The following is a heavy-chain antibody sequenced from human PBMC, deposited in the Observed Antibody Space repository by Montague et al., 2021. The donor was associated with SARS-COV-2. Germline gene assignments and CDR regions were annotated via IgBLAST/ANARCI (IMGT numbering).Heavy chain of an antibody. D-gene: IGHD3-10*01. CDR2: INQSGRT. CDR3: ARRGSSVWGVPVSAELDS. V-gene: IGHV4-34*01. CDR1: GGSFSGYY. J-gene: IGHJ4*02. Sequence: SETLSLTCAVYGGSFSGYYWSWIRQPPEKGLEWIGEINQSGRTNNNPSLKSRVIISVDTSKKQFSLKLSSVTAADTAVYYCARRGSSVWGVPVSAELDSWGQGILVIVSS.